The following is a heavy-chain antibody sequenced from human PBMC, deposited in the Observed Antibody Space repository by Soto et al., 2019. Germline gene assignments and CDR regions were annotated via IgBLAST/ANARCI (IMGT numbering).Heavy chain of an antibody. Sequence: SETLSLTCAVYGGSFSGYYWNWIRQPPGKGLEWIGDINHSGSTNYNPSLKSRVAISVDTSKDQFSLKLTSVTAADTAVYYCARADGSPYYMDVWGTGTTVTVSS. V-gene: IGHV4-34*01. J-gene: IGHJ6*03. CDR2: INHSGST. CDR3: ARADGSPYYMDV. CDR1: GGSFSGYY.